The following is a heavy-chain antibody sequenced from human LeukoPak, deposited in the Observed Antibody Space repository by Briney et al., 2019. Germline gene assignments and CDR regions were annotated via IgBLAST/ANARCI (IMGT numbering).Heavy chain of an antibody. CDR2: ISYDGSNK. J-gene: IGHJ4*02. Sequence: PGGSLRLSCAASGFTFSSYAMRWVRQAPGKGLEWVAVISYDGSNKYYADSVKGRFTISRDNSKNTLYLQMNSLRAEDTAVYYCAKPRDSGSLHYWGQGTLVTVSS. CDR1: GFTFSSYA. CDR3: AKPRDSGSLHY. V-gene: IGHV3-30-3*01. D-gene: IGHD3-10*01.